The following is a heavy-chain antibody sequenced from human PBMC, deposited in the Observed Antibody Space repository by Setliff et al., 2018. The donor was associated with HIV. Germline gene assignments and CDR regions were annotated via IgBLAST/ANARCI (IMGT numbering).Heavy chain of an antibody. V-gene: IGHV1-18*01. CDR3: ARNSFPVGVTGTGPLFDY. CDR2: ISGYNGNT. D-gene: IGHD6-19*01. J-gene: IGHJ4*02. Sequence: AASVKVSCKASGYTFTSYGISWVRQAPGQGLEWMGWISGYNGNTKYAQRFQGRVAMTTDTSTNTAYMEVRSLRSDDTAVYYCARNSFPVGVTGTGPLFDYWGQGTLVTVSS. CDR1: GYTFTSYG.